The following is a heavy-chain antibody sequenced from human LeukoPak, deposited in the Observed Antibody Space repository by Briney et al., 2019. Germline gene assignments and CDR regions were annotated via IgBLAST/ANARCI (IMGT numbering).Heavy chain of an antibody. CDR3: ARVGIAARRGYYYMDV. CDR2: IYTSRST. J-gene: IGHJ6*03. D-gene: IGHD6-6*01. CDR1: GGSISSGSYY. V-gene: IGHV4-61*02. Sequence: SQTLSLTCTVSGGSISSGSYYWSWIRQPAGKGLEWIGRIYTSRSTNYNPSLKSRVTISVDTSKNQFSLKLSSVTAADTAVYYCARVGIAARRGYYYMDVWGKGTTVTVSS.